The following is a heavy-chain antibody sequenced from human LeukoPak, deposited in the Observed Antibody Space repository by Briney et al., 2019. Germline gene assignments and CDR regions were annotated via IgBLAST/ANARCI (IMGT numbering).Heavy chain of an antibody. CDR1: GFTFSRSW. CDR2: INQDGSVK. Sequence: GGSLRLSCAASGFTFSRSWMTWVRQAPGKGLEFVANINQDGSVKNYVDFVRGRFTISRDNAKNSLYLQMNSLRAEDTAVYYCAKDPGFSAFDIWGQGTMVTVSS. CDR3: AKDPGFSAFDI. J-gene: IGHJ3*02. D-gene: IGHD6-25*01. V-gene: IGHV3-7*01.